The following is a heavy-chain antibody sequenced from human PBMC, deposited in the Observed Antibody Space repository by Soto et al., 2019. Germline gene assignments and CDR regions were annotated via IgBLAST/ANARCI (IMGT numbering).Heavy chain of an antibody. V-gene: IGHV3-30*18. CDR2: ISYDGSNK. CDR1: GFTFSSYG. CDR3: AKEWGWYSTSLDGMDV. D-gene: IGHD2-2*01. Sequence: GGSLRLSCAASGFTFSSYGMHWVRQAPGKGLEWVAVISYDGSNKYYADSVKGRFTISRDNSKNTLYLQMNSLRAEDTAVYYCAKEWGWYSTSLDGMDVWGQGTTVTVSS. J-gene: IGHJ6*02.